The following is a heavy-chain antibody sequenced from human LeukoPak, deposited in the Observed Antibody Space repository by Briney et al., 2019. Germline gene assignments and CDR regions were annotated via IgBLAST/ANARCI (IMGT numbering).Heavy chain of an antibody. Sequence: ASVKVSCKASGYTFRQYSISWVRQAPGKGFEWMGWVSPSHTTRVYAQEFQGRVTMTADANTNTVSMELRSLRFDDTAVYFCARDYILPLETDNGDGFAIWGQGTVVTVSS. D-gene: IGHD1-1*01. V-gene: IGHV1-18*01. J-gene: IGHJ3*02. CDR2: VSPSHTTR. CDR1: GYTFRQYS. CDR3: ARDYILPLETDNGDGFAI.